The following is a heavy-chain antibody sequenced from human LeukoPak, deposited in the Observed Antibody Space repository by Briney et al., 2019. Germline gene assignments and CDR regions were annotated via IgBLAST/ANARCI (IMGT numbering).Heavy chain of an antibody. V-gene: IGHV3-23*01. CDR1: GFTFRDYA. D-gene: IGHD1-1*01. J-gene: IGHJ4*02. CDR3: AKGASGSGGDY. Sequence: GGSLRLSCAASGFTFRDYAMTWVRQAPGKGLEWVSSISGHSSTTYYADSVKGRFSISRDNSKNTLYLQMNSLRAEDTAVYYCAKGASGSGGDYWGQGTLVTVSS. CDR2: ISGHSSTT.